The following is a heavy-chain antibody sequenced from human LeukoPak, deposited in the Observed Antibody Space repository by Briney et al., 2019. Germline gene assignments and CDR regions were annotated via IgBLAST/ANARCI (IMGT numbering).Heavy chain of an antibody. V-gene: IGHV1-69*13. D-gene: IGHD2-2*01. Sequence: SVKVSCKASGGTFSSYAISWVRQAPGQGLEWMGGIIPIFGTANYAQKFQGRVTITADESTSTAYMELSSLRSEDTAVYYCAGQNARSERCSSTSCYDLMGGDYYYYYGMDAWGQGTTVTVSS. CDR1: GGTFSSYA. J-gene: IGHJ6*02. CDR2: IIPIFGTA. CDR3: AGQNARSERCSSTSCYDLMGGDYYYYYGMDA.